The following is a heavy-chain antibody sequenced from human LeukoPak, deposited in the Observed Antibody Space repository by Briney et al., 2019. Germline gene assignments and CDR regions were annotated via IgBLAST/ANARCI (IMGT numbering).Heavy chain of an antibody. D-gene: IGHD3-22*01. CDR2: INHSGST. Sequence: SETLSLTCAVYGGSFSGYYWSRIRQPPGKGLEWIGEINHSGSTNYNPSLKSRVTISVDTSKNQFSLKLSSVTAADTAVYYCARVRITMIVVVITPDAFDIWGQGTMVTVSS. CDR1: GGSFSGYY. V-gene: IGHV4-34*01. J-gene: IGHJ3*02. CDR3: ARVRITMIVVVITPDAFDI.